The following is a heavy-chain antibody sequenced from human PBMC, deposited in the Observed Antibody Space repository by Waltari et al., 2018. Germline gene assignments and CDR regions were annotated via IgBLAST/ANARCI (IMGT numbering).Heavy chain of an antibody. CDR1: GGSINSDSFY. J-gene: IGHJ5*01. CDR3: ARAPDS. V-gene: IGHV4-39*01. CDR2: LYYSGTT. Sequence: QLQLQESGPGLVKPSETLSLTYTFSGGSINSDSFYWGWIRQPPGKGLEWIGSLYYSGTTYFSPSLRSRVTISLDTSKSQFSLKLSSVTAADTAVYYCARAPDSWGQGTLVTVSS.